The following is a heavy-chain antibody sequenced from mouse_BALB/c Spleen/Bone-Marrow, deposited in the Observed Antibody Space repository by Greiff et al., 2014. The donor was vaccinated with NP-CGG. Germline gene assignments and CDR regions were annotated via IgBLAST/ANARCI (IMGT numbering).Heavy chain of an antibody. CDR1: GYTFTSYY. CDR2: INPSNGGT. CDR3: TRSDGYYVPHWYFDV. Sequence: VQLQQSGAELVKPGASVKLSCMASGYTFTSYYMYWVKQRPGQGLEWIGEINPSNGGTNFNEKFKSKATLTVDKSSSTAYMQLSSLTSEDSAVYYCTRSDGYYVPHWYFDVWGAGTTVTVSS. J-gene: IGHJ1*01. D-gene: IGHD2-3*01. V-gene: IGHV1S81*02.